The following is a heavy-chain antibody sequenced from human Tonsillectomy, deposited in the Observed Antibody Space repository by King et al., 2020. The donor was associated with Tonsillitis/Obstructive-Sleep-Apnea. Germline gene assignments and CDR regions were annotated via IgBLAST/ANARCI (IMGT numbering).Heavy chain of an antibody. CDR2: IYPGDSDT. CDR1: GYSFSSYW. V-gene: IGHV5-51*01. D-gene: IGHD1-1*01. Sequence: VQLVESGAEVKKPGESLKISCKGSGYSFSSYWIGWVRQMPGKGLEWMGIIYPGDSDTRYSPSFQGQVTISADKSINTAYLQWSSLKASDTAMYYCARHGPRGTPYHYYMDVCCKGTMVSVSS. CDR3: ARHGPRGTPYHYYMDV. J-gene: IGHJ6*03.